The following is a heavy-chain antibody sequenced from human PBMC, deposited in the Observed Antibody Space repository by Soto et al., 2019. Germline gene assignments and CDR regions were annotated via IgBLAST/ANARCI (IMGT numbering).Heavy chain of an antibody. D-gene: IGHD4-17*01. CDR2: IYPDDSDT. J-gene: IGHJ6*02. CDR1: GYSFTNYW. Sequence: GESLKISCNGSGYSFTNYWIGWVRQMPGKGLEWMGIIYPDDSDTRYSPSFQGQVTISADKSISTAYLQWSSLKASDTAMYYCARPTETDYSGMDVWGQGTTVTVSS. CDR3: ARPTETDYSGMDV. V-gene: IGHV5-51*01.